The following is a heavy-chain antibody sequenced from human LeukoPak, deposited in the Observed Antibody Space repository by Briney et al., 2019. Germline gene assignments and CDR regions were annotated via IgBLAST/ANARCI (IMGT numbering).Heavy chain of an antibody. CDR3: ASLYCSSTSCPFEY. V-gene: IGHV4-61*01. J-gene: IGHJ4*02. CDR1: GGSVSNGNYY. CDR2: IYYSGST. D-gene: IGHD2-2*01. Sequence: PSETLSLTCTVTGGSVSNGNYYWSWIRQPPGKGLEWIGDIYYSGSTNYNPSLKSRVTISVDTSKNQFSLKLSSVTAADTAVYYCASLYCSSTSCPFEYWGQGTLVTVSS.